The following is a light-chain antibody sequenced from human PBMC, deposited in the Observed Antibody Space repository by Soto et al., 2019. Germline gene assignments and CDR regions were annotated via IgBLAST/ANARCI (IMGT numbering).Light chain of an antibody. V-gene: IGKV3-20*01. CDR1: QSVSSSY. Sequence: EIVLTQSPATLSSFPGDRVTLSCRASQSVSSSYLAWYQQKPGQAPRLLIYGASSRATGVPDRFSGSGSGTDFTLTISRLEPADFAVYYCQRYGSSRPWTFGQGTKVDIK. J-gene: IGKJ1*01. CDR2: GAS. CDR3: QRYGSSRPWT.